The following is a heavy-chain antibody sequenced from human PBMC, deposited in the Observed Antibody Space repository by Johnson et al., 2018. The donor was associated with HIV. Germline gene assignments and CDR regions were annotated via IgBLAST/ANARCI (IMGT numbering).Heavy chain of an antibody. Sequence: VQLVESGGGVVRPGGSLRLSCAASGFTLDDYGMRWVRQAPGKGLEWVSLISWDGGSTYYADSVKGRFTISRDNSKNSLYLQMNSLRAEDTALYYCAKALRTRTPNDAFDIWGQGTMVTVSS. CDR3: AKALRTRTPNDAFDI. CDR1: GFTLDDYG. J-gene: IGHJ3*02. V-gene: IGHV3-43D*03. CDR2: ISWDGGST.